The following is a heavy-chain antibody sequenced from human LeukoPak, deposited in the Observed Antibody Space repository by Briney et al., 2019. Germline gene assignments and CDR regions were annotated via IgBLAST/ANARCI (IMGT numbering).Heavy chain of an antibody. CDR3: ASPMWDTAIHDY. Sequence: QSGGSLRLSCAASGFTFSSHWMHWVRQAPGKGLVWVSRINSDGSITSYADSVKGRFTISRGNAKDTLYLQMNSLRAEDAAVYYCASPMWDTAIHDYWGQGTLVTVSS. CDR1: GFTFSSHW. V-gene: IGHV3-74*01. D-gene: IGHD5-18*01. CDR2: INSDGSIT. J-gene: IGHJ4*02.